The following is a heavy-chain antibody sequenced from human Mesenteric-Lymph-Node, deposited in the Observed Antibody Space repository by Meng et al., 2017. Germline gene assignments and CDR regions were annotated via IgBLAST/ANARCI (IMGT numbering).Heavy chain of an antibody. CDR3: AKTRDLQN. Sequence: GGSLRLSCAASGFIFSNSAMSWVRLAPGKGLEWVSTLGGVDQKTYHADSVKGRFSISRDDSKNALYLQMSSLRVEDTAIYYCAKTRDLQNWGQGSLVTVSS. V-gene: IGHV3-23*01. CDR2: LGGVDQKT. CDR1: GFIFSNSA. J-gene: IGHJ4*02.